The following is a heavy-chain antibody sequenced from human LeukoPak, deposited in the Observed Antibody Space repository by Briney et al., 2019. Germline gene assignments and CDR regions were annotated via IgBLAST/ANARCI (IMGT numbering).Heavy chain of an antibody. CDR1: GFTFSNAY. CDR3: TTEVYMIVVVTRDY. Sequence: PGGSLRLSCAASGFTFSNAYMNWVRQAPGKGLEWVGRIKPKTDGETTEYAAPVKDRFSISRDDSKNTLYLQMNSLKTEDTAVYYCTTEVYMIVVVTRDYWGQGTLVTVSS. J-gene: IGHJ4*02. D-gene: IGHD3-22*01. CDR2: IKPKTDGETT. V-gene: IGHV3-15*07.